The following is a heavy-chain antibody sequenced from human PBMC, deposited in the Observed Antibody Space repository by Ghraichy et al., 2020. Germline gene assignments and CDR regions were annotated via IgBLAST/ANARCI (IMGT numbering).Heavy chain of an antibody. D-gene: IGHD3-10*01. CDR3: AREPESLLWFGELLDAFDI. CDR1: GYTFTSYG. Sequence: ASVKVSCKASGYTFTSYGISWVQQAPGQGLEWMGWISAYNGNTNYAQKLQGRVTMTTDTSTSTAYMELRSLRSDDTAVYYCAREPESLLWFGELLDAFDIWGQGTMVTVSS. J-gene: IGHJ3*02. V-gene: IGHV1-18*04. CDR2: ISAYNGNT.